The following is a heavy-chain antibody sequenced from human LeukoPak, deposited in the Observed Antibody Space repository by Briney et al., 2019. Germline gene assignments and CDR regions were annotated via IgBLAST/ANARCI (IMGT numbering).Heavy chain of an antibody. CDR2: IYYSGST. Sequence: SGTLSLTCTVSGGSISSYYWSWIRQPPGKGLEWIGYIYYSGSTNYNPSLKSRVTISVDTSKNQFSLKLSSVTAADTAVYYCAREIAVAGTNWFDPWGQGTLVTVSS. CDR1: GGSISSYY. CDR3: AREIAVAGTNWFDP. J-gene: IGHJ5*02. V-gene: IGHV4-59*08. D-gene: IGHD6-19*01.